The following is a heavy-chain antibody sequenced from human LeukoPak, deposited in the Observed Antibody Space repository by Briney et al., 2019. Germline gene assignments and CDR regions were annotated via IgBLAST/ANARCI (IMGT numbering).Heavy chain of an antibody. D-gene: IGHD3-16*01. CDR1: GFTFSSYG. CDR3: AVSMITDLFDY. J-gene: IGHJ4*02. CDR2: ISYDGSNK. Sequence: GGSLRLSCAASGFTFSSYGMHWVRQAPGKGLEWVALISYDGSNKDYADSVKGRFTISRDTSKNTLYLQMNSLRSEDTAVYYCAVSMITDLFDYWGQGTLVSVSS. V-gene: IGHV3-30*03.